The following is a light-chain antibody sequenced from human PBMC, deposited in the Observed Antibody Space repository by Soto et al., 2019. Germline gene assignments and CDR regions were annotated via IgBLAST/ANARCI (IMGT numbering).Light chain of an antibody. Sequence: QSVLTQPPSVSGAPGQRVTISCTGSSSNIGAGYDVHWYQQVPGTAPKLLIYGNSNRPSGVPDRFSGSKSDTSASLAITGLRAEDEADYYCQSYDSSPHWVFGGGTKLTVL. CDR3: QSYDSSPHWV. CDR2: GNS. CDR1: SSNIGAGYD. V-gene: IGLV1-40*01. J-gene: IGLJ3*02.